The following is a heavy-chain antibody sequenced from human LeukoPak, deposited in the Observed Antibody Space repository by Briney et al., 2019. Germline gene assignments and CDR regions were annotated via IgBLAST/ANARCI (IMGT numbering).Heavy chain of an antibody. D-gene: IGHD5-12*01. CDR2: ISSSSSYT. J-gene: IGHJ4*02. V-gene: IGHV3-11*06. CDR3: ARLGWATAPLDY. CDR1: GFTFSDCY. Sequence: AGGSLRLSCAATGFTFSDCYMSWIRQAPGKGLEWVSYISSSSSYTNYADSAKGRFTISRDNAKNSLYLQMNSLRAEDTAVYYCARLGWATAPLDYWGQGTLVTVSS.